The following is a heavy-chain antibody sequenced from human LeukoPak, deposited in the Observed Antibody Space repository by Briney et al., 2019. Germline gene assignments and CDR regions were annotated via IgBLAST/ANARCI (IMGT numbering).Heavy chain of an antibody. D-gene: IGHD3-10*01. V-gene: IGHV4-38-2*01. CDR1: GYSISRGYY. CDR3: ARAGWIITSGIDY. Sequence: SETLSLTCGVSGYSISRGYYWAWIRPPPGKGLEWIGTIYHTGSTYYTPSLGSRVTISVDTSKNEFSLNLNSVTAADTAVYYCARAGWIITSGIDYWGQGALVTISS. J-gene: IGHJ4*02. CDR2: IYHTGST.